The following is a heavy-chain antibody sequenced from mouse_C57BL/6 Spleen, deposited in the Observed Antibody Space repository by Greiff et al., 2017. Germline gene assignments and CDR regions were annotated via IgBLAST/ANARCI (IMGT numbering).Heavy chain of an antibody. CDR2: INPGSGGT. D-gene: IGHD1-3*01. CDR1: GYSFTNYL. J-gene: IGHJ2*01. Sequence: VQLQQSGAELVRPGTSVKVSCKASGYSFTNYLIEWVKQRPGQGLEWIGVINPGSGGTNYNEKFKGKATLTADKSSSTAYMQLSSLPSEDSAVYFCARSGYYFDCWGEGTTLTVSS. V-gene: IGHV1-54*01. CDR3: ARSGYYFDC.